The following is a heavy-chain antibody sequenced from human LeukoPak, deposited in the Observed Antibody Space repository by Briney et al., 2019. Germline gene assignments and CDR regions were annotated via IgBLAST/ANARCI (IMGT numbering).Heavy chain of an antibody. CDR1: GFTFSSYA. CDR2: ISGSRNNT. J-gene: IGHJ4*02. Sequence: GGSLRLSCAASGFTFSSYAMAWVRQAPGKGLEWVSAISGSRNNTYYADSVKGRFTISRDNSKNTLYLQMNSLRGEDTAVYYCAKWGCSGGSCYPFAYWGQGTLVTVSS. D-gene: IGHD2-15*01. V-gene: IGHV3-23*01. CDR3: AKWGCSGGSCYPFAY.